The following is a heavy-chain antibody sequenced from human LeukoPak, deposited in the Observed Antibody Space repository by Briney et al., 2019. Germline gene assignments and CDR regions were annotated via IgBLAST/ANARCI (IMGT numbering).Heavy chain of an antibody. CDR3: CATKPDSDF. J-gene: IGHJ1*01. D-gene: IGHD1-14*01. V-gene: IGHV3-7*01. Sequence: GGSLRLSCAASGFSFSRYWMSWVRQAPGKGLEWVANIKQDGSEKNYVESVKGRFTISRDNAKNTLYLQMNNLRADDTAVYYCCATKPDSDFWGQGTMVTVSS. CDR1: GFSFSRYW. CDR2: IKQDGSEK.